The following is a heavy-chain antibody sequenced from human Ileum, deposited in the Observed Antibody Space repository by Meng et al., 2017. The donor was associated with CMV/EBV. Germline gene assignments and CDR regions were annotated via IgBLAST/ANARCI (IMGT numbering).Heavy chain of an antibody. J-gene: IGHJ6*02. CDR2: IDGDGRKT. CDR1: GFTFSSNW. D-gene: IGHD6-19*01. V-gene: IGHV3-74*01. CDR3: ARDRSYKQWLVRSYGMDV. Sequence: GESLKISCAASGFTFSSNWMHWVRQVPGKGLVWVSRIDGDGRKTDYADSVKGRFTISRDNAKNTLYLQMNSLRDEDTAVYYCARDRSYKQWLVRSYGMDVWGQGTTVTVSS.